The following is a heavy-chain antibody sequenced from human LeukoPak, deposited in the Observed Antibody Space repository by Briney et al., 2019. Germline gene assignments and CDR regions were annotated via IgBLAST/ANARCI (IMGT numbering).Heavy chain of an antibody. Sequence: TSETLSLTCTVSGGSISSSSYYWGWIRQPPGKGLEWIGSIYYSGSTYYNPSLKSRVTISVDTSKNQFSLKLSSVTAADTAVYYCARDSVVVTATLVGATIGAAFDIWGQGTMVTVSS. V-gene: IGHV4-39*07. CDR3: ARDSVVVTATLVGATIGAAFDI. D-gene: IGHD2-21*02. CDR1: GGSISSSSYY. CDR2: IYYSGST. J-gene: IGHJ3*02.